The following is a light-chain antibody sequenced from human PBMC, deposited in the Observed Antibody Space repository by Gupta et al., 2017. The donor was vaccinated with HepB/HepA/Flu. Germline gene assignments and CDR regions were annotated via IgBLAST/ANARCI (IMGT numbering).Light chain of an antibody. V-gene: IGKV1-8*01. J-gene: IGKJ3*01. CDR2: AAS. CDR3: QQYYSYPPT. Sequence: FSASTGDRVTITCRASQGISSYLAWYQQKPGKAPKLLIYAASTLQSGVPSRFSGSGSGTDFTLTISCLQSEDFATYYCQQYYSYPPTFGPWTKVDIK. CDR1: QGISSY.